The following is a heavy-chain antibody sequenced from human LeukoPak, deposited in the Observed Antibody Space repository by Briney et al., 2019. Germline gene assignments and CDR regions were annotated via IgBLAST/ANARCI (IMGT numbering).Heavy chain of an antibody. Sequence: GGSLRLSCAASGSTFNNYFMSWIRQAPGKGLEWVSYISSSGGTVYYAGSVKGRFTVSRDNAKNSLYLQMNSLRAEDTAVYYCARGLAVAANCFDYWGQGTLVTVSS. CDR3: ARGLAVAANCFDY. CDR1: GSTFNNYF. V-gene: IGHV3-11*04. D-gene: IGHD6-19*01. CDR2: ISSSGGTV. J-gene: IGHJ4*02.